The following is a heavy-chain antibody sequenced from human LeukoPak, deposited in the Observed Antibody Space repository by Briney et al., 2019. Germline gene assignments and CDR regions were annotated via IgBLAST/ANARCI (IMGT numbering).Heavy chain of an antibody. V-gene: IGHV3-64*01. CDR2: ISVNGNTA. J-gene: IGHJ4*02. D-gene: IGHD1-26*01. CDR1: GFALGSFA. CDR3: VRGGASGIDY. Sequence: PGGSLRLSCTASGFALGSFAMHWVRQGAGKRLECISAISVNGNTAYYDTSVKGRFVISRDNSRNKLYLQMGRLRPEDTAMYFCVRGGASGIDYWGRGALVTVS.